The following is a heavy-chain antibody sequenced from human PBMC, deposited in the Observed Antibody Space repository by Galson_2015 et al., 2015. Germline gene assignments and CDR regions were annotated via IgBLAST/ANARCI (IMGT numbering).Heavy chain of an antibody. CDR2: ISYDGSNK. CDR3: ARVEWFGEQPGYYGMDV. D-gene: IGHD3-10*01. V-gene: IGHV3-30-3*01. CDR1: GFTFSSYA. J-gene: IGHJ6*02. Sequence: SLRLSCAASGFTFSSYAMHWVRQAPGKGLEWVAVISYDGSNKYYADSVKGRFTISRDNSKNTLYLQMNSLRAEDTAVYYCARVEWFGEQPGYYGMDVWGQGTTVTVSS.